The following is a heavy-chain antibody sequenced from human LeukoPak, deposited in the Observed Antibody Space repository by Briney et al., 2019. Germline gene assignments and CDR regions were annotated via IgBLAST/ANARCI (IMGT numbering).Heavy chain of an antibody. Sequence: GGSLRLSCAASGFTFSDHYMDWVRQAPGKGLEWVGRTRNKANSYTTEYAATVKGRFTISRDDSKNSLYLQMNSLKTEDTAVYYCARDRGFLDYWGQGTLVTVSS. V-gene: IGHV3-72*01. CDR1: GFTFSDHY. J-gene: IGHJ4*02. CDR3: ARDRGFLDY. D-gene: IGHD3-10*01. CDR2: TRNKANSYTT.